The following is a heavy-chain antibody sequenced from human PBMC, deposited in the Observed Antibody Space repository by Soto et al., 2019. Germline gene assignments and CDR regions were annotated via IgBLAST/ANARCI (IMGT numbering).Heavy chain of an antibody. V-gene: IGHV3-30-3*01. CDR1: GFTFSSYA. CDR3: ARDRRTPKQWLVHFAGPIDYFDY. J-gene: IGHJ4*02. D-gene: IGHD6-19*01. Sequence: PGGSLILSCAASGFTFSSYAMHWVRQAPGKGLEWVAVISYDGSNKYYADSVKGRFTISRDNSKNTLYLQMNSLRAEDTAVYYCARDRRTPKQWLVHFAGPIDYFDYWGQGTLVTVSS. CDR2: ISYDGSNK.